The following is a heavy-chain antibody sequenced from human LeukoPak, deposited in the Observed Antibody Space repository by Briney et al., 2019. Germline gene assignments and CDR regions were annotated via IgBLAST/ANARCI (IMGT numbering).Heavy chain of an antibody. V-gene: IGHV1-69*06. CDR2: IIPIFGTA. CDR1: GGTFSSYA. Sequence: SVKVSCKASGGTFSSYAISWVRQAPGQGLEWMGGIIPIFGTANYAQKFQGRVTITADKSTSTAYMELSSLRSEDTAVYYCASLGYGSGSSPFYYYYYMDVWGKGTTVTVSS. J-gene: IGHJ6*03. D-gene: IGHD3-10*01. CDR3: ASLGYGSGSSPFYYYYYMDV.